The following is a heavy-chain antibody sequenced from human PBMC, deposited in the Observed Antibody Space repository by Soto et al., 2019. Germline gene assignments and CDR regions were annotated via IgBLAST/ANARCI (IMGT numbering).Heavy chain of an antibody. J-gene: IGHJ4*01. CDR2: ISHDDISR. CDR1: GFNFSTHA. CDR3: AREPPYDSSTGYNPPDY. V-gene: IGHV3-30*04. D-gene: IGHD3-9*01. Sequence: QVELVESGGGVVQPGKSLRLSCAAAGFNFSTHAIQWIRQAPGKGLEWLAFISHDDISRLYLGSVKGRFTVSRDNSKNTAYLQMNSLRPEDTGVYYCAREPPYDSSTGYNPPDYWGQGTLVTVAS.